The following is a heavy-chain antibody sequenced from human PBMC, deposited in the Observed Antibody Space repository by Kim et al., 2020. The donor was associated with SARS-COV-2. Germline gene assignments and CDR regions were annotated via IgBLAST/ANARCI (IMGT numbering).Heavy chain of an antibody. CDR3: ARDMILDY. J-gene: IGHJ4*02. Sequence: NGNTKYSKKFQGRVTITRDTSASTAYMELSSLRSEDTAVYYCARDMILDYWGQGTLVTVSS. CDR2: NGNT. V-gene: IGHV1-3*01. D-gene: IGHD2-15*01.